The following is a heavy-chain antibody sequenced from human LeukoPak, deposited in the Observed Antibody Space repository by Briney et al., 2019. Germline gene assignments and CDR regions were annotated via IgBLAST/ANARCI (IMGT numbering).Heavy chain of an antibody. Sequence: SGGSLRLSCTASGFIFSSSAMTWVRQAPGKGLEWVSAISDSGGSTVYADSVRGRLTISRDNSKNTLYLQMSSLRDEDTAIYYCTKGGSYAPLDYWGQGTLVTASS. J-gene: IGHJ4*02. D-gene: IGHD1-26*01. V-gene: IGHV3-23*01. CDR3: TKGGSYAPLDY. CDR1: GFIFSSSA. CDR2: ISDSGGST.